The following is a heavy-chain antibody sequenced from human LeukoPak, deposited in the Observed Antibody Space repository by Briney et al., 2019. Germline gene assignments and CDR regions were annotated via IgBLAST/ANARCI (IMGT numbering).Heavy chain of an antibody. J-gene: IGHJ6*03. CDR2: ISSSGSTI. D-gene: IGHD2-2*01. V-gene: IGHV3-48*03. CDR1: GFTFSSYE. CDR3: ARLPAADYYYYYMDV. Sequence: GGSLRLSCAASGFTFSSYEMNWVRQAPGKGLEWVPYISSSGSTIYYADSVKGRFTISRDNAKNSLYLQMNSLRAEDTAVYYCARLPAADYYYYYMDVWGKGTTVTISS.